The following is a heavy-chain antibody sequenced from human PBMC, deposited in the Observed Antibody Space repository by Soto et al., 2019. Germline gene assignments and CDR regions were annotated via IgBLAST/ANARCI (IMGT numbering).Heavy chain of an antibody. J-gene: IGHJ4*02. CDR3: ARLQGLYDSSGYYDYYFDY. CDR2: IIPIFGTA. CDR1: GGTFSSYA. V-gene: IGHV1-69*06. D-gene: IGHD3-22*01. Sequence: SVKVSCKASGGTFSSYAISWVRQAPGQGLEWMGEIIPIFGTANYAQKFQGRVTITADKSTSTAYMELSSLRSEDTAVYYCARLQGLYDSSGYYDYYFDYWGQGTLVTVSS.